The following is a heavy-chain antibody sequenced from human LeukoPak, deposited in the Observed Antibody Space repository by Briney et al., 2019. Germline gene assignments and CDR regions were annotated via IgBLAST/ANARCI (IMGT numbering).Heavy chain of an antibody. J-gene: IGHJ6*02. CDR2: IRYDASNK. V-gene: IGHV3-30*02. Sequence: GGSLRLSCAASGFTFSSYGMHWVRHAPGKGLEWVAFIRYDASNKYYADSVKGRFTISRDNSKNTLYLQMNSLRAEDTAVYYCASMDVWGQGTTVTVSS. CDR1: GFTFSSYG. CDR3: ASMDV.